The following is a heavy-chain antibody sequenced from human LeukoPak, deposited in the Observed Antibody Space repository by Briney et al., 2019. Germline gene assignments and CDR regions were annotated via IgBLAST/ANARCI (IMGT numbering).Heavy chain of an antibody. Sequence: ASVKVSGKASGYTFTSYGINWVRQAPGQGLEWMGWISGHNGHTNYVQKMQGRATMTTDTSTNTAYMELRNLTSDDTAVYYCARGPGIAVAGVFDYWGQGSLVTVSS. CDR1: GYTFTSYG. J-gene: IGHJ4*02. V-gene: IGHV1-18*04. D-gene: IGHD6-19*01. CDR2: ISGHNGHT. CDR3: ARGPGIAVAGVFDY.